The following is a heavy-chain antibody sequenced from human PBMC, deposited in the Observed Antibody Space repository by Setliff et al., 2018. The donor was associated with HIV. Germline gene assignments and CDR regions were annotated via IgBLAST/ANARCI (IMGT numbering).Heavy chain of an antibody. CDR3: ARVYYSFWYGYFLYWYFDL. Sequence: GGYLRLSCTGSGFTLGDYPVSWVRQAPGKGLEYIGYIGRNSDGGKLQYASSMKGRFSISIDDSKGIVYLQGDSLQTEDTAVYFCARVYYSFWYGYFLYWYFDLWCRGALVTVSS. CDR2: IGRNSDGGKL. D-gene: IGHD3-3*01. V-gene: IGHV3-49*04. CDR1: GFTLGDYP. J-gene: IGHJ2*01.